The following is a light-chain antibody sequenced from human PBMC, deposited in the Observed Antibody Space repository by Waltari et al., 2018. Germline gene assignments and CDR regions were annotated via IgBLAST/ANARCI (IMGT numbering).Light chain of an antibody. CDR2: DSD. Sequence: QSVLTQPPSVSAAAGQKVTISSSGSTSTIGSNHVSWSQHFPGTTPKLLIYDSDKRPSGIPDRFSGSKSGTSATLGITGLQTGDEADYYCGTWDNSLTAGVFGGGTKLTVL. CDR3: GTWDNSLTAGV. J-gene: IGLJ2*01. V-gene: IGLV1-51*01. CDR1: TSTIGSNH.